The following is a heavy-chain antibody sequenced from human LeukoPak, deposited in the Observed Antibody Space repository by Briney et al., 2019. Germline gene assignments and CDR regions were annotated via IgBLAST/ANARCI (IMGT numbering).Heavy chain of an antibody. CDR2: IYYSGST. Sequence: SETLSLTCTVSGGSISSYYWSWIRQPPGKGLEWIGYIYYSGSTNYNPSLKSRVTISVDTSKNQFSLKLSSVTAADTAVYYCASAYCGSTSCPIDYWGQGTLVTVSS. V-gene: IGHV4-59*01. D-gene: IGHD2-2*01. CDR1: GGSISSYY. J-gene: IGHJ4*02. CDR3: ASAYCGSTSCPIDY.